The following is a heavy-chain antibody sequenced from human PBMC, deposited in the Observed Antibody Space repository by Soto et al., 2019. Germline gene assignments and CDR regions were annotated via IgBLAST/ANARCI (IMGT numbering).Heavy chain of an antibody. V-gene: IGHV1-8*01. CDR3: ARQWELSGYYYGMDV. CDR1: GYTFTSYD. J-gene: IGHJ6*02. CDR2: MNPNSGNT. Sequence: ASVKVSCKASGYTFTSYDINWVRQATGQGLEWMGWMNPNSGNTGYAQKFQGRVTMTRDTSISTAYMELSSLRSEDTAVYYCARQWELSGYYYGMDVWGQGTTVTVSS. D-gene: IGHD1-26*01.